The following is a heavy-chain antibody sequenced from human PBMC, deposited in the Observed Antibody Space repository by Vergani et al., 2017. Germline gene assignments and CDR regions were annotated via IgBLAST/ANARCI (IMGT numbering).Heavy chain of an antibody. Sequence: VQLLESGGGLVQPGGSLRLSCAASGFTFSSYGMHWVRQAPGKGLEWVAFIRYDGSNKYYADSVKGRFTISRDNSKNTLYLQMNSLRAEDTAVYYCAKLGYDSSGYHYYFDYWGQGTLVTVSS. CDR2: IRYDGSNK. D-gene: IGHD3-22*01. CDR3: AKLGYDSSGYHYYFDY. CDR1: GFTFSSYG. J-gene: IGHJ4*02. V-gene: IGHV3-30*02.